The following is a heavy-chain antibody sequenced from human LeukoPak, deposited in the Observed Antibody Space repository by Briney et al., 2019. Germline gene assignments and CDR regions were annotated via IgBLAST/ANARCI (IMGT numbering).Heavy chain of an antibody. Sequence: SETLSLTCTVSGGSISSSSYYWGRIRQPPGKGLEWIGSIYYSGSTYYNPSLKSRATISVDTSKNQYSLKLSSVTAADTAVYYCARAPGRAYDSSGYYFNFDYWGQGTLVTVSS. D-gene: IGHD3-22*01. V-gene: IGHV4-39*01. CDR3: ARAPGRAYDSSGYYFNFDY. CDR2: IYYSGST. J-gene: IGHJ4*02. CDR1: GGSISSSSYY.